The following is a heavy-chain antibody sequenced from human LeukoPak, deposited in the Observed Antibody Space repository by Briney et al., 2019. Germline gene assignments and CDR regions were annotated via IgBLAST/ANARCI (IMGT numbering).Heavy chain of an antibody. CDR3: AKDRVCSGGSCYFDY. D-gene: IGHD2-15*01. CDR2: ISGSDDNT. CDR1: GFTFSTYA. J-gene: IGHJ4*02. V-gene: IGHV3-23*01. Sequence: GGSLRLSCAASGFTFSTYAMSWVRQAPGKGLEWVSGISGSDDNTFYADSVKGRFTISRDNSKNTLYLQMNSLRAEDTAVYYCAKDRVCSGGSCYFDYWGQGTLVTVSS.